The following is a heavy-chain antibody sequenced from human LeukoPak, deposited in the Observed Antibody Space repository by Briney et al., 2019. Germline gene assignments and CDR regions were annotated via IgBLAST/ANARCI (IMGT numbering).Heavy chain of an antibody. CDR3: AAGGSWYFNY. J-gene: IGHJ4*02. V-gene: IGHV3-74*01. Sequence: GGSLRLSCAASGFTFTSYWMHWVRQAPGKGLVWVSRINSDGSSTSYADSVKDRFSISRDNAKNSLYLQMDSLRAEDTAVYYCAAGGSWYFNYWGQGTLVTVSS. CDR1: GFTFTSYW. CDR2: INSDGSST. D-gene: IGHD6-13*01.